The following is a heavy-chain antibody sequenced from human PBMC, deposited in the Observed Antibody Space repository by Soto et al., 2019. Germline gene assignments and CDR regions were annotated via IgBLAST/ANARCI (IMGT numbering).Heavy chain of an antibody. V-gene: IGHV4-59*01. Sequence: SETLSLTCTVSGGSISSYYWSWIRQPPGKGLEWIGYIYYSGSTNYNPSLKSRVTISVDTSKNQFSLKLSSVTAADTAVYYCAREVGSGSYLGYYYYYGMDVWGQGTTVTVS. CDR2: IYYSGST. CDR1: GGSISSYY. J-gene: IGHJ6*02. CDR3: AREVGSGSYLGYYYYYGMDV. D-gene: IGHD3-10*01.